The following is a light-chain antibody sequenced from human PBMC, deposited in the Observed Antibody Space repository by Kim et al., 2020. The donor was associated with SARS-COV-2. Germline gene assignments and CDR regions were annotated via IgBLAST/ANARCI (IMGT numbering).Light chain of an antibody. Sequence: VTISGTGSSSNIGAGYDVHWYQQLPGTAPKPLIYGNSNRPSGVPDRFSGSKSGTSASLAITGLQAEDEADYYCQSYDSSLSALYVFGTGTKVTVL. CDR3: QSYDSSLSALYV. CDR2: GNS. J-gene: IGLJ1*01. CDR1: SSNIGAGYD. V-gene: IGLV1-40*01.